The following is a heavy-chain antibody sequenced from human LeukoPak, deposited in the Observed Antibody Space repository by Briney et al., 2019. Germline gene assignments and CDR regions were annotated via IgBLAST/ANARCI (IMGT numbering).Heavy chain of an antibody. Sequence: GRTLRLSRAPSGFTLSSYAMNGVPEAPSNGLEGGTGIRGSGNRTYYPDSVKGGFTISRDNYKNTLYMQMNSLRAEDTAVYYCAKLSGSSGSPSNWFDDWGQGALVTVSS. J-gene: IGHJ5*02. V-gene: IGHV3-23*01. CDR2: IRGSGNRT. D-gene: IGHD3-10*01. CDR1: GFTLSSYA. CDR3: AKLSGSSGSPSNWFDD.